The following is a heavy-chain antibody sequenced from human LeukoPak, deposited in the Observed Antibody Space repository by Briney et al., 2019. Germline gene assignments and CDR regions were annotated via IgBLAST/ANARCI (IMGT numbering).Heavy chain of an antibody. D-gene: IGHD5-24*01. V-gene: IGHV3-30-3*01. J-gene: IGHJ4*02. CDR2: ISYDGSNK. CDR1: GFTFSSYA. Sequence: GGSLRLSCAASGFTFSSYAMLWVRQAPGKGLEWVAVISYDGSNKYYADSVKGRFTISRDNSKNTLYLQMNSLRAEDTAVYYCARGGEWLQLDYWGQGTLVTVPS. CDR3: ARGGEWLQLDY.